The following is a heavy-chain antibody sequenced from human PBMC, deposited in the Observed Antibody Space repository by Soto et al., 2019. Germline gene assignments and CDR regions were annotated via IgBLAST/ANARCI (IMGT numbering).Heavy chain of an antibody. V-gene: IGHV3-23*01. CDR2: ISGSGGDT. J-gene: IGHJ4*02. CDR1: GFTFSTYA. D-gene: IGHD2-2*01. Sequence: PGGSLRLSCAASGFTFSTYAMNWVRQAPGKGLEWVSSISGSGGDTFYADSVKGRFTISRDNSKNTMYVQMNSLRAEDTAVYYCARVPNYCSGTSCQPYFDFWGQGTLVTVSS. CDR3: ARVPNYCSGTSCQPYFDF.